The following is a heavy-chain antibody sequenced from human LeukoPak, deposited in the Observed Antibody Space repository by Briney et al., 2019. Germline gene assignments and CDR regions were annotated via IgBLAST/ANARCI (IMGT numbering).Heavy chain of an antibody. Sequence: SGPTLVKPTQTLTLTCTFSGFSLSTTGMRVSWIRQPPGKALEWLARIDWDDEKFYSASLKTRLTIAKDTSKNQVVLTVTNVDPVDTATYYCARHSNYDYYFGNWGQGALVCISS. J-gene: IGHJ4*02. D-gene: IGHD4-11*01. CDR2: IDWDDEK. V-gene: IGHV2-70*04. CDR1: GFSLSTTGMR. CDR3: ARHSNYDYYFGN.